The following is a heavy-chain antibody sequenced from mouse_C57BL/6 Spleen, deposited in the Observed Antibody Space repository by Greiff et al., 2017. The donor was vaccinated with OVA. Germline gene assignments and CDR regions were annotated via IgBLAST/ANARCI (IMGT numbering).Heavy chain of an antibody. CDR1: GFTFSNYW. J-gene: IGHJ2*01. V-gene: IGHV6-3*01. CDR3: TVFDDYDVLDY. Sequence: EVKLMESGGGLVQPGGSMKLSCVASGFTFSNYWMNWVRQSPEKGLEWVAQIRLKSDNYATHYAESVKGRFTISRDDSKSSVYLQMNNLRAEDTGIYYCTVFDDYDVLDYWGQGTTLTVSS. D-gene: IGHD2-4*01. CDR2: IRLKSDNYAT.